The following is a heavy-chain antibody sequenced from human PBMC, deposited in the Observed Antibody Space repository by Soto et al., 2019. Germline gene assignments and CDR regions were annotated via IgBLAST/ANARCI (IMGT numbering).Heavy chain of an antibody. J-gene: IGHJ4*02. D-gene: IGHD1-26*01. V-gene: IGHV3-64*01. CDR2: ISSNGGST. Sequence: QPGGSLRLSCAASGFTFSRYAMHWVRQAPGKGLEYVSTISSNGGSTYYANSVKGRFTISRDNSKNTLYLQMGSLRAEDMAVYYCARDGGSYYLDYWGQGTLVTVSS. CDR3: ARDGGSYYLDY. CDR1: GFTFSRYA.